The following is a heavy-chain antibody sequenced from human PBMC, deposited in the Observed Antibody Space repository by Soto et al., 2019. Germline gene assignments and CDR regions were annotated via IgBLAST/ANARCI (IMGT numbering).Heavy chain of an antibody. D-gene: IGHD2-21*02. J-gene: IGHJ4*02. V-gene: IGHV1-46*01. CDR2: INPSGGHT. CDR3: ARGGHVVVVTAAFDY. CDR1: GNTFTNYY. Sequence: QVQLMQSVAEVKKPGASVKVSCKASGNTFTNYYIHWVRQAPGQGLEWMGTINPSGGHTTYAQKFLGRVTMTRDTSTSTLYMELTSLRSEDTAVYYCARGGHVVVVTAAFDYWGQGTLVTVSS.